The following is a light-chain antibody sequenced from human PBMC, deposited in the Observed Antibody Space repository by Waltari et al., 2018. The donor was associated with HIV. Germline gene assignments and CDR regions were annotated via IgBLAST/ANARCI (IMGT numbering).Light chain of an antibody. Sequence: SYVLTQPPSVSVAPGKTARITCGGNNIGSKSVHWYQQKPGQAPVLVIYYDSDRPSGSPERFSGSNSGNTATLTISRVEAGDEADYYCQVWDSSSDVVFGGGTKLTVL. CDR3: QVWDSSSDVV. CDR1: NIGSKS. CDR2: YDS. J-gene: IGLJ2*01. V-gene: IGLV3-21*04.